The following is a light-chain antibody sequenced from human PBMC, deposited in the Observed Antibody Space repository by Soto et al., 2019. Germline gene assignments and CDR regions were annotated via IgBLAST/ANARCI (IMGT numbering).Light chain of an antibody. J-gene: IGLJ2*01. CDR2: EDD. V-gene: IGLV6-57*02. CDR1: SGSIASNY. Sequence: NFMLTQPHSVSASPGETVTISCTGISGSIASNYVQWYQQRPGGVPTAVIFEDDLRPSGVPDRFSGSVDSSSNSASLTISGLETEDEADYYCQSYDSNNHVIFGGGTKLTVL. CDR3: QSYDSNNHVI.